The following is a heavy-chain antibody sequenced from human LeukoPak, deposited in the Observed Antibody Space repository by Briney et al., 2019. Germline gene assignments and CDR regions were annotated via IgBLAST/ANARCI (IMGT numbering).Heavy chain of an antibody. V-gene: IGHV3-30-3*01. D-gene: IGHD2-2*01. CDR1: GFTFSSYS. Sequence: GRSLRLSCAASGFTFSSYSMHWVRQAPGKGLEWVAVISDDGSKKSYADSVKGRFTVSRDNSKNTLYLQMNSPRVEDTAVYYCAREGGYCSSTTCYFDSWGQGALVTVSS. CDR2: ISDDGSKK. CDR3: AREGGYCSSTTCYFDS. J-gene: IGHJ4*02.